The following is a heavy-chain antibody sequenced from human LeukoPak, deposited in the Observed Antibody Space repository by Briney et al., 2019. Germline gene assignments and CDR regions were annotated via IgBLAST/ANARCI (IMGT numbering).Heavy chain of an antibody. CDR1: GYTFTSYY. J-gene: IGHJ4*02. CDR3: ARAYDSSGYESDY. V-gene: IGHV1-69*04. CDR2: IIPILGIA. D-gene: IGHD3-22*01. Sequence: GASVKVSCKASGYTFTSYYMHWVRQAPGQGLEWMGRIIPILGIANYAQKFQGRVTITADKSTSTAYMELSSLRSEDTAVYYCARAYDSSGYESDYWGQGTLVTVSS.